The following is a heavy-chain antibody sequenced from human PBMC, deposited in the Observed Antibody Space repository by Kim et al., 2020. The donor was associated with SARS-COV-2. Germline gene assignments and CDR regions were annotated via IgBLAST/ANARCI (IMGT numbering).Heavy chain of an antibody. D-gene: IGHD4-17*01. J-gene: IGHJ4*02. V-gene: IGHV4-34*01. Sequence: SETLSLTCAVYGGSFSGYYWSWIRQPPGKGLEWIGEINHSGSTNYNPSLKSRVTISVDTSKNQFSLKLSSVTAADTAVYYCASGEQSNGDYGDYVAYDYRGQGTLVTVSS. CDR1: GGSFSGYY. CDR2: INHSGST. CDR3: ASGEQSNGDYGDYVAYDY.